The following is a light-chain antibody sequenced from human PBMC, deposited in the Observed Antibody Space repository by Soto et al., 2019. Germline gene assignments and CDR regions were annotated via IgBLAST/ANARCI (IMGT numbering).Light chain of an antibody. V-gene: IGKV3-20*01. J-gene: IGKJ1*01. CDR3: EQYDGSVWT. CDR1: QSVPTNN. Sequence: IVLTQSPGTLSSSPGERATLSCRASQSVPTNNLAWYQQRPGQAPRLLIYGASLRATGIPDRFSDSGSGTDFTLTISRLEPEDLAVYYCEQYDGSVWTFGQGTKVDIK. CDR2: GAS.